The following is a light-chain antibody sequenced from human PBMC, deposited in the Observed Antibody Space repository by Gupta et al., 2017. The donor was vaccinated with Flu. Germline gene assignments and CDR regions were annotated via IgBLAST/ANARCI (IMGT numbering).Light chain of an antibody. CDR2: KAS. Sequence: DFQMTHSPSTLSASIGDRVTITCRASQNISGWLAWYQHRPGKAPKLLIYKASTVATGVPSRFSGSGSGTEFTLTISNRQPEDFAKYYCQREILYPGPFGQGTKVDI. CDR3: QREILYPGP. J-gene: IGKJ1*01. CDR1: QNISGW. V-gene: IGKV1-5*03.